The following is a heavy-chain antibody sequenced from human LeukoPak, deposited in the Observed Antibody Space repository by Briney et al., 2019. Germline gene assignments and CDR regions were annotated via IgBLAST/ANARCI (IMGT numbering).Heavy chain of an antibody. Sequence: GESLKISCKGSGYSFTSYWIGWVRQMPGKGLEWMGIIYPGDSDTRYSPSFQGQVTISADKSITTAYLQWSSLTASDTAMYYCARGYYDISTPTDNNWFDPWGQRTLVTVSS. CDR1: GYSFTSYW. CDR2: IYPGDSDT. CDR3: ARGYYDISTPTDNNWFDP. D-gene: IGHD3-9*01. V-gene: IGHV5-51*01. J-gene: IGHJ5*02.